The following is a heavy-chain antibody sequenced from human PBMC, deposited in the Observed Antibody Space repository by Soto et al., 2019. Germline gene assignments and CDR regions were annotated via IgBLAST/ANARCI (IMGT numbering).Heavy chain of an antibody. J-gene: IGHJ4*02. CDR1: GFTYSSYG. CDR2: IWYDGSNK. Sequence: QVQLVESGGGVVQPGRSLRLSCAVSGFTYSSYGMHWVRQAPGKGLEWVAVIWYDGSNKYYADSVKGRFIISRDDSKNTLYLQMNSLRAEDTAVYYCARDSAWLFDSWGQGTLVTVSS. V-gene: IGHV3-33*01. D-gene: IGHD5-12*01. CDR3: ARDSAWLFDS.